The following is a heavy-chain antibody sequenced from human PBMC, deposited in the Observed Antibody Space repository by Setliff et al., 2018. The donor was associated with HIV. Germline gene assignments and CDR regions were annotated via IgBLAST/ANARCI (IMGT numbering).Heavy chain of an antibody. D-gene: IGHD3-10*01. CDR1: GYTFTSYG. CDR2: ISAYNGNT. CDR3: ARNYYGSGSYSFFGS. J-gene: IGHJ4*02. V-gene: IGHV1-18*01. Sequence: ASVKVSCKASGYTFTSYGISWVRQAPGQGLEWMGWISAYNGNTNYAQKLQGRVTMTTDTSASTAYMELRSLRSDDTAVYYCARNYYGSGSYSFFGSWGQGTLVTVSS.